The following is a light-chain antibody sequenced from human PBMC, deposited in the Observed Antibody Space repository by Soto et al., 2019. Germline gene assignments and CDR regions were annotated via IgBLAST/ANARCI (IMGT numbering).Light chain of an antibody. Sequence: DIQMTQSPSSLSPSVGDRVTITCRSSRSISDWLAWYQQKPGKAPELLIFDASNLKSGVSSRFSGSGSGTEITLTISRLQPDDVATYYCLQYSSHSWTFGQGTKVEIK. V-gene: IGKV1-5*01. CDR1: RSISDW. J-gene: IGKJ1*01. CDR3: LQYSSHSWT. CDR2: DAS.